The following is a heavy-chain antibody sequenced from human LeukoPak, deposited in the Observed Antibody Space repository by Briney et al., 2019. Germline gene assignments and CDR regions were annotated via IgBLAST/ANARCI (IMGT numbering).Heavy chain of an antibody. Sequence: SETLSLTCAVYGGSFSGYYWSWIRQPPGKGLEWIGEIIHRGSTNYNPSLKSRVTISVDTSKNQFSLNLSSVTAADTAVYYCARGLASGLFQYWGQGTLVTVSS. CDR1: GGSFSGYY. CDR3: ARGLASGLFQY. D-gene: IGHD6-13*01. J-gene: IGHJ1*01. CDR2: IIHRGST. V-gene: IGHV4-34*01.